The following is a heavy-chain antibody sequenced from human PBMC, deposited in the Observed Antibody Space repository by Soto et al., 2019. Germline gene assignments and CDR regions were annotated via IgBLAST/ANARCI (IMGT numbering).Heavy chain of an antibody. CDR1: GFTFSSYA. V-gene: IGHV3-23*01. CDR3: AKGPTYYYDSSGAH. J-gene: IGHJ4*02. D-gene: IGHD3-22*01. Sequence: EVQLLESGGGLVQPGGSRRLSCAASGFTFSSYAMSGARQAPGKGLEWVSAISGSGGSTYYADSVKGRFTISRDNSKNTLYLQMNSLRAEDTAVYYCAKGPTYYYDSSGAHWGQGTLVTVSS. CDR2: ISGSGGST.